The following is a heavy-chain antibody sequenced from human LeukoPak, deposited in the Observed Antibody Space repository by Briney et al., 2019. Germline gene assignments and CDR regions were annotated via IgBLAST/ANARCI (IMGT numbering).Heavy chain of an antibody. D-gene: IGHD7-27*01. CDR1: GFTFSSCG. CDR3: ARDPEILQLGAVDY. Sequence: GGSLRLSCAASGFTFSSCGMHWVRQAPGQGLEWMGWINPNSGGTNYAQKFQGRVTMTRDTSISTAYMELSRLRSDDTAVYYCARDPEILQLGAVDYWGQGTLVTVSS. J-gene: IGHJ4*02. CDR2: INPNSGGT. V-gene: IGHV1-2*02.